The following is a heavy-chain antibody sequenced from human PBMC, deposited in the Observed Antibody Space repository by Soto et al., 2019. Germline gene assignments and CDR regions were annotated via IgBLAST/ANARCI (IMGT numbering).Heavy chain of an antibody. CDR3: AAGASSGYYGG. CDR1: GLTFTSSS. D-gene: IGHD3-22*01. V-gene: IGHV1-58*01. Sequence: ASVKVSCKASGLTFTSSSVQWVRQARGQRLEWIGWITVGTGNTNYAQKFQERVTVTRDMSTSTAYLELRNLRSEDTAVYYCAAGASSGYYGGWGQGTQVTVSS. CDR2: ITVGTGNT. J-gene: IGHJ4*02.